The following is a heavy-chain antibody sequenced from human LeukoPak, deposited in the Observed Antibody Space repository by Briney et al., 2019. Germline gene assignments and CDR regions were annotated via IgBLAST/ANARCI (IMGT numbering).Heavy chain of an antibody. Sequence: GGSLRLSCTASGFTFSRFGMHWVRQTPGQGLEWVSAISGSDGRLFYADSVKGRFTISRDNSRNTVFLQMNSLRAEDTALYYCAKESPYRAPTRTYYFDYWGQGTLVTVSS. CDR1: GFTFSRFG. CDR3: AKESPYRAPTRTYYFDY. V-gene: IGHV3-23*01. CDR2: ISGSDGRL. J-gene: IGHJ4*02. D-gene: IGHD2-15*01.